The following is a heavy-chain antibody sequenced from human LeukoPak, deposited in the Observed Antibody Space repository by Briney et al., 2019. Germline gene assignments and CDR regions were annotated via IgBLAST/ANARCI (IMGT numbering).Heavy chain of an antibody. CDR2: IFYNGGP. Sequence: NPSETLSLTCTASGDSISNSNYYWGWVSQSPGRGLEWLGNIFYNGGPYYNPSLKSRVTISVDTSKNQFSLKLSSVTAADTAVYYCARDRPYYYYMDVWGKGTTVTVPS. CDR1: GDSISNSNYY. D-gene: IGHD6-6*01. J-gene: IGHJ6*03. V-gene: IGHV4-39*07. CDR3: ARDRPYYYYMDV.